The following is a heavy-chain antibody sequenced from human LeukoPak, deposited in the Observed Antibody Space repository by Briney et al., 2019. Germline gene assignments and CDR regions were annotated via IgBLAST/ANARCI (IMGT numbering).Heavy chain of an antibody. CDR1: GYTLTELS. CDR3: ARVGGYNWNYAPDY. J-gene: IGHJ4*02. D-gene: IGHD1-7*01. V-gene: IGHV1-24*01. CDR2: FNPEDGET. Sequence: GASVKVSCKVSGYTLTELSMHWVRQAPGKGLEWMGGFNPEDGETIYAQKFQGRVTMTEDTSTDTAYMELSSLRSEDTAVYYCARVGGYNWNYAPDYWGQETLVTVSS.